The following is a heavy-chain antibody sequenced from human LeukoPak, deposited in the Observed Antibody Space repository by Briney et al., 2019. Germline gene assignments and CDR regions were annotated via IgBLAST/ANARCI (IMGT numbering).Heavy chain of an antibody. CDR2: ISSSGSYI. CDR1: AFTFSSYS. V-gene: IGHV3-21*01. CDR3: ARFSRSAESH. J-gene: IGHJ4*02. D-gene: IGHD2-15*01. Sequence: GGSLRLSCAASAFTFSSYSMNWVRQAPGKGLEWVSSISSSGSYIYYADSVKGRFTISRDNARKSLYLQMNSLRAEDTAVYYCARFSRSAESHWGQGTLVTVSS.